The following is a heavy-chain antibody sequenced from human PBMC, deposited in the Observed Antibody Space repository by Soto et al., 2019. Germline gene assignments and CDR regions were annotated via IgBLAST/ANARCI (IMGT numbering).Heavy chain of an antibody. D-gene: IGHD6-19*01. CDR3: ARDRGDSSVWYSPSHGMDV. CDR2: ISSSSSYI. Sequence: GGSLRLPCAASGITFRSYSMNWVRQAPGKGLEWVSSISSSSSYIYYAGSVKGRFTISRDNAKNSLYLQMNSLRAEETAVYYCARDRGDSSVWYSPSHGMDVWGQGTTVTVSS. J-gene: IGHJ6*02. CDR1: GITFRSYS. V-gene: IGHV3-21*01.